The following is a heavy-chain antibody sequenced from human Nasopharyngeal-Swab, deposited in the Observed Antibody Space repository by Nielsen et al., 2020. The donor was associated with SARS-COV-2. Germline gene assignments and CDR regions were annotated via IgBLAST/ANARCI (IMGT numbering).Heavy chain of an antibody. J-gene: IGHJ4*02. CDR2: ISGSSSYI. D-gene: IGHD6-19*01. CDR3: AKDGGGWYTSGWYYFDS. V-gene: IGHV3-21*01. CDR1: GFTFSPYT. Sequence: GESLKISCAASGFTFSPYTMNWVRQAPGKGLEWVSSISGSSSYIFYADSVKGRFTISRDNAKNSLYLQMNSLRAEDTAVYYCAKDGGGWYTSGWYYFDSWGQQILVTVSS.